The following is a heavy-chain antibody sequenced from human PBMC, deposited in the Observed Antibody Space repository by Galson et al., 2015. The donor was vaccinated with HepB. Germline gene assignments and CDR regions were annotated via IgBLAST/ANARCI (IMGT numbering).Heavy chain of an antibody. Sequence: SLRLSCAASGFTFSSYSMNWVRQAPGKGLEWVSSISSSSSYIYYADSVKGRFTISRDNAKNSLYLQMNSLRAEDTAVYYCASFDYDFWSGYDNYFDYWGQGTLVTVSS. V-gene: IGHV3-21*01. J-gene: IGHJ4*02. D-gene: IGHD3-3*01. CDR1: GFTFSSYS. CDR2: ISSSSSYI. CDR3: ASFDYDFWSGYDNYFDY.